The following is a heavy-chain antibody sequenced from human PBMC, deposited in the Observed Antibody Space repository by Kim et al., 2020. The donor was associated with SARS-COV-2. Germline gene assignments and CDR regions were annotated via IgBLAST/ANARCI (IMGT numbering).Heavy chain of an antibody. J-gene: IGHJ6*02. CDR3: AKDRSNYYGMDV. D-gene: IGHD2-2*01. Sequence: KYYADAVKGRLTISRDNSKNTLYLQMNSLRAEDTAVYYCAKDRSNYYGMDVWGQGTTVTVSS. CDR2: K. V-gene: IGHV3-30*02.